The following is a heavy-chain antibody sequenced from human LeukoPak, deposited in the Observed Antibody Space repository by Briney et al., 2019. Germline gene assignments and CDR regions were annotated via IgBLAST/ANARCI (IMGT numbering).Heavy chain of an antibody. CDR2: ISSSGSTI. V-gene: IGHV3-11*04. Sequence: GGSLRLSCAASGFTFTDHYMSWVRQAPGKGLEWVSYISSSGSTIYYADSVKGRFTISRDNAKNSLYLQMNSLRAEDTAVYYCASGLWFGPYDFDYWGQGTLVTVSS. J-gene: IGHJ4*02. D-gene: IGHD3-10*01. CDR1: GFTFTDHY. CDR3: ASGLWFGPYDFDY.